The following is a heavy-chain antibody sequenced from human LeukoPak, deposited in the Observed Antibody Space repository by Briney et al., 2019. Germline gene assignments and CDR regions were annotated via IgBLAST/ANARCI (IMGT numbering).Heavy chain of an antibody. CDR1: GFTFSSYA. V-gene: IGHV3-30*04. J-gene: IGHJ4*02. CDR3: ARDSVAPAVHYYFDY. CDR2: ISSDGSNK. Sequence: PGGSLRLSCAASGFTFSSYAMHWVRQAPGKGLEWVAVISSDGSNKYYADSVKGRFTISRDNSKNTLYLQMNSLRAEDTAVYYCARDSVAPAVHYYFDYWDQGTLVTVSS. D-gene: IGHD2-2*01.